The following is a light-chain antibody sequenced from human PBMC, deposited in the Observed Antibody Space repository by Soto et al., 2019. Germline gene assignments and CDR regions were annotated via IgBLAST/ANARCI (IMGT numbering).Light chain of an antibody. CDR2: DAS. CDR3: QQYNSYSRT. V-gene: IGKV1-5*01. J-gene: IGKJ1*01. Sequence: GDRVTMTCLASQSISSWLAWYQQKPGKAPKLLIYDASSLESGVPSRFSGSGSGTEFTLTSSSLQPDDFATYYCQQYNSYSRTFAQGAKVDIK. CDR1: QSISSW.